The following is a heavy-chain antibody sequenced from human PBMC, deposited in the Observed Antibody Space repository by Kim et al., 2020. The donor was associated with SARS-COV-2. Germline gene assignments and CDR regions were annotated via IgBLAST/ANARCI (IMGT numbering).Heavy chain of an antibody. CDR3: AKDLNDFWSGYYLDY. V-gene: IGHV3-23*01. Sequence: DAVKGRFTISRHNSKNTLYLQMNSLRAEDTAVYYCAKDLNDFWSGYYLDYWGQGTLVTVSS. J-gene: IGHJ4*02. D-gene: IGHD3-3*01.